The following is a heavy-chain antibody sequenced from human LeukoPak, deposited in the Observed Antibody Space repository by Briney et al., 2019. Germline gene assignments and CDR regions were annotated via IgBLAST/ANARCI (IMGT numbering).Heavy chain of an antibody. CDR1: GSSISGYY. V-gene: IGHV4-59*01. CDR3: ARGDSHLHSSGHYYY. Sequence: SETLSLTCNVSGSSISGYYWSWIRQPPGKGLEWIGYVYDSGNTNYNPSLRSRVTISVDTSKDQFSLKLSSVTAADTAVYYCARGDSHLHSSGHYYYWGQGTLVTVSS. CDR2: VYDSGNT. D-gene: IGHD3-22*01. J-gene: IGHJ4*02.